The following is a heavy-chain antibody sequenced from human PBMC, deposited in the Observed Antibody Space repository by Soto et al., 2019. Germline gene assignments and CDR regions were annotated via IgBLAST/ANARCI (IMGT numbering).Heavy chain of an antibody. CDR1: GGTFSSYA. CDR2: IIPLTGTV. D-gene: IGHD6-6*01. Sequence: QVQLVQSGAEVKKPGSSVKVSCKVSGGTFSSYAIGWVRQAPGQGLEWMGGIIPLTGTVNYAQKFQGRVKITADDSTTTVYRELSSLRSEDTAVYYCAREYSSSAQYLYFDVCCRGTLVTVSS. V-gene: IGHV1-69*01. J-gene: IGHJ2*01. CDR3: AREYSSSAQYLYFDV.